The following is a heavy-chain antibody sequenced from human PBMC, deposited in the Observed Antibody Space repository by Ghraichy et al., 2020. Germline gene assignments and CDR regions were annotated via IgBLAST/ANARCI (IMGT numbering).Heavy chain of an antibody. Sequence: GESLNISCAASGFTFSSYAMSWVRQAPGKGLEWAAATSGNGGNTDYADSVKGRFSISRDNSKNTLYLQMNSLRAEDTAVYYCAKRGVVGATLSGAFDIWGQGTMVTVSS. V-gene: IGHV3-23*01. CDR3: AKRGVVGATLSGAFDI. D-gene: IGHD1-26*01. J-gene: IGHJ3*02. CDR1: GFTFSSYA. CDR2: TSGNGGNT.